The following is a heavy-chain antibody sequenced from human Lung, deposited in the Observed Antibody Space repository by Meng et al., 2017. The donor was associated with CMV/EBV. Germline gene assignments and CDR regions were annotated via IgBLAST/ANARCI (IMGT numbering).Heavy chain of an antibody. J-gene: IGHJ4*02. CDR1: GDSITSSSYY. Sequence: GPLRLXXTVPGDSITSSSYYWGWIRQPPGKGLAWLGSMYYSANTYYNPSLKSRVTISVDTSPHQFSLTLTSVTAADTAVYYCAFSSGSDYGSGSRDYWGRGTLVTVSS. D-gene: IGHD3-10*01. CDR3: AFSSGSDYGSGSRDY. V-gene: IGHV4-39*01. CDR2: MYYSANT.